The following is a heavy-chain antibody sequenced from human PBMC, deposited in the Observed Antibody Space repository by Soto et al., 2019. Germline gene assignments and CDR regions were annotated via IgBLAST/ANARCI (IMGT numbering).Heavy chain of an antibody. CDR1: GFTFSSYG. D-gene: IGHD6-13*01. J-gene: IGHJ6*01. V-gene: IGHV3-30*18. CDR2: ISYDGSNK. Sequence: QVQLVESGGGVVQPGRSLRLSCAASGFTFSSYGMHWVRQAPGKGLEWVAVISYDGSNKYYADSVKGRFTISRDNSENTVYLQMNSLRAEDTAVYYCAKGYSSSWSYGMDVW. CDR3: AKGYSSSWSYGMDV.